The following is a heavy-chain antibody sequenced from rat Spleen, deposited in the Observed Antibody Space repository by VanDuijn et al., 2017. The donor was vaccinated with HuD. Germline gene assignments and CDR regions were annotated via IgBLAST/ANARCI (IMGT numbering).Heavy chain of an antibody. J-gene: IGHJ2*01. CDR1: GFSLTDYS. CDR2: IWNTGGT. V-gene: IGHV2S63*01. Sequence: EVQLKESGPGLVQPSQTLSLTCTVSGFSLTDYSVHWVRQPPGKGLEWMGVIWNTGGTQYNSALKSRLSISKDTSKSQVFLKMNSLQTEDTATYYCAREGIGTTTDYWGQGVMVTVSS. CDR3: AREGIGTTTDY. D-gene: IGHD1-5*01.